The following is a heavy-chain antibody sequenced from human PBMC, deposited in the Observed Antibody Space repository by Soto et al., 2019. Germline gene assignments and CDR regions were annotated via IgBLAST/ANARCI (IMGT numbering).Heavy chain of an antibody. V-gene: IGHV1-2*04. CDR3: ERDPRGSSPGVMEV. CDR2: INPNSGGT. J-gene: IGHJ6*04. D-gene: IGHD6-6*01. CDR1: GYTFTGYY. Sequence: GASVKVSCKASGYTFTGYYMHWLRQAPGQGLEWMGWINPNSGGTNYAQKFQGWVTMTRDTSISTAYMELSRLRSDDTAVYYCERDPRGSSPGVMEVWGKGTTVTVSS.